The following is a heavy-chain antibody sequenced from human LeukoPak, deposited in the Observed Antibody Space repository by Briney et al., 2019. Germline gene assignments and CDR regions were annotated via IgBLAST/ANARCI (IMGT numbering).Heavy chain of an antibody. CDR3: ARLSGYSYALDY. CDR2: IYYSGST. D-gene: IGHD5-18*01. Sequence: PSETLSLTCTVSGGSISPYYWSWIRQPPGKGLEWIGYIYYSGSTNYNPSLKSRVTISVDTSKNQFSLKLSSVTAADTAVYYCARLSGYSYALDYWGQGTLVTVSS. CDR1: GGSISPYY. J-gene: IGHJ4*02. V-gene: IGHV4-59*01.